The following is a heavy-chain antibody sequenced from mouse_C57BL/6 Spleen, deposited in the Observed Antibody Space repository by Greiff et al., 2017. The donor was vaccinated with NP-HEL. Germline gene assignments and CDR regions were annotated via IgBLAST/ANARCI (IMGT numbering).Heavy chain of an antibody. CDR3: ARPLFTTGNYFDY. J-gene: IGHJ2*01. V-gene: IGHV5-6*01. Sequence: SVKGRFTISRDNAKNTLYLQMSSLKSEDTAMYYCARPLFTTGNYFDYWGQGTTLTVSS.